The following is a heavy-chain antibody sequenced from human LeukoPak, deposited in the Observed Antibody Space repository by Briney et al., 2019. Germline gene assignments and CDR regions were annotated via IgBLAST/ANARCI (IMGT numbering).Heavy chain of an antibody. CDR2: ISGSGGST. CDR3: AKDQGYSGSYYLVY. J-gene: IGHJ4*02. Sequence: GGSLRLSCAASGFTVSSNYMGWVRQAPGKGLEWVSAISGSGGSTYYADSVKGRFTISRDNSKNTLYLQMSSLRAEDTAVYYCAKDQGYSGSYYLVYWGQGTLVTVSS. V-gene: IGHV3-23*01. CDR1: GFTVSSNY. D-gene: IGHD1-26*01.